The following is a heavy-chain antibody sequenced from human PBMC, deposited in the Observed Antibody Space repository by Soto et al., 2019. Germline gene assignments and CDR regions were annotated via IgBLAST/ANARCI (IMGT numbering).Heavy chain of an antibody. V-gene: IGHV3-23*01. J-gene: IGHJ6*02. Sequence: EVQLLESGGGLVQPGGSLRLSCAASGFTFSSYAMSWVRQAPGKGLEWVSAISGSGGSTYYADSEKGRFTISRDNSKNTLYLQMNSLRAEDTAVYYCAKVGYYDSRIYYYYGMDVWGQGTTVTVSS. CDR1: GFTFSSYA. CDR3: AKVGYYDSRIYYYYGMDV. D-gene: IGHD3-22*01. CDR2: ISGSGGST.